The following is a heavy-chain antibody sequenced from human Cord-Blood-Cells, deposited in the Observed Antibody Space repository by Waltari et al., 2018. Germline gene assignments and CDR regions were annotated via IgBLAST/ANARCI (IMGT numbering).Heavy chain of an antibody. Sequence: QLQLQESGPGLVKPSETLSLTCTVSGGSISSSSYYWGWIRQPPGKGLEWIGSIYYSGSTSYTPSLKRGVTISVDTSKNQFSLKLSSVTAADTAVYYCARPAYSSSWYFDYWGQGTLVTVSS. CDR1: GGSISSSSYY. J-gene: IGHJ4*02. V-gene: IGHV4-39*01. CDR2: IYYSGST. CDR3: ARPAYSSSWYFDY. D-gene: IGHD6-13*01.